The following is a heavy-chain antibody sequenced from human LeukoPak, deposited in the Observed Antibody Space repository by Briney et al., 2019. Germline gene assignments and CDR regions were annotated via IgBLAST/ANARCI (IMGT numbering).Heavy chain of an antibody. Sequence: GESLKISCQGSGYSFTNYWIGWVRQMPGKGLEWMGIIYPGDSDTRYSPSFQGQVTISAGKSISTAYLQWSSLKASDTAMYYCASGGNYLNQYFQHWGQGTLVTVSS. V-gene: IGHV5-51*01. D-gene: IGHD1-26*01. J-gene: IGHJ1*01. CDR3: ASGGNYLNQYFQH. CDR1: GYSFTNYW. CDR2: IYPGDSDT.